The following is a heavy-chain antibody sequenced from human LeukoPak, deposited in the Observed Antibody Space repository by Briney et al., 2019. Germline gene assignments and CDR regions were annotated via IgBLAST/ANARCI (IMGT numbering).Heavy chain of an antibody. CDR1: GYSFTSNW. CDR2: IYPGDSDT. V-gene: IGHV5-51*01. CDR3: AGLELPAYFDY. D-gene: IGHD1-7*01. J-gene: IGHJ4*02. Sequence: PGESLKISCKGSGYSFTSNWIGWVRQMPGKGLEWMGIIYPGDSDTRYSPSFQGQVTISADKSIGTAYLQWRSLKASDTAIYYCAGLELPAYFDYWGQGTLVTVSS.